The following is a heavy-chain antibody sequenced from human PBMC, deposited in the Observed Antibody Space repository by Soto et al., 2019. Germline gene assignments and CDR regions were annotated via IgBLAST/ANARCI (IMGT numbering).Heavy chain of an antibody. Sequence: GGSLRLSCAASGFTFSDYYMSWIRQAPGKGLEWVSYISSSSSYTNYADSVKGRFTISRDNAKNSLYLQMNSLRAEDTAVYYCARGMTTVTTIDYWGQGTLVTVYS. D-gene: IGHD4-17*01. V-gene: IGHV3-11*06. CDR1: GFTFSDYY. J-gene: IGHJ4*02. CDR2: ISSSSSYT. CDR3: ARGMTTVTTIDY.